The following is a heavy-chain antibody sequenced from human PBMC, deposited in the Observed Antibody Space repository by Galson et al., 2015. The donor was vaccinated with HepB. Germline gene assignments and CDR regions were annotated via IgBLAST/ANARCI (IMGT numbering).Heavy chain of an antibody. CDR3: ARDPAGGIAVAGTDFDY. V-gene: IGHV1-18*01. CDR1: GYTFTSYG. J-gene: IGHJ4*02. Sequence: SVKVSCKASGYTFTSYGISWVRQAPGQGLEWMGWISAYNGNTNYAQKLQGRVTMTTDTSTSTAYMELRSLRSDDTAVYYCARDPAGGIAVAGTDFDYWGQGTLVTVSS. D-gene: IGHD6-19*01. CDR2: ISAYNGNT.